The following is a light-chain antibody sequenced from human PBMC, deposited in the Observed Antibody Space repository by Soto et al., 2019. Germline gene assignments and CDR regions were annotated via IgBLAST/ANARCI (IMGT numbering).Light chain of an antibody. CDR2: ASS. V-gene: IGKV1-39*01. J-gene: IGKJ1*01. CDR3: QQSYSTPVA. CDR1: QSISSY. Sequence: DIQMTQSPSSLSASVGDRVTITCRASQSISSYLNWYQQKLGKAPKLLLYASSSLQSGVPSRFSGSGSGTDFTRTISSLQPEDFANYYCQQSYSTPVAFGQGTKVEIK.